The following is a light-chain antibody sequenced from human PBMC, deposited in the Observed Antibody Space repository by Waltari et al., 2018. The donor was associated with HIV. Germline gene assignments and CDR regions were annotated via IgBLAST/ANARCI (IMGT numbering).Light chain of an antibody. Sequence: QSALTQPPSVPGSPGQSVTIPCTGTNSDVGAHNFLSWYQQHPGKAPKVLIYDVSKRPSGVPDRFSGSKSGNTASLTSSGLQAEDEADYYCCSYAGSYTWVFGGGTKLTVL. CDR2: DVS. J-gene: IGLJ3*02. CDR1: NSDVGAHNF. CDR3: CSYAGSYTWV. V-gene: IGLV2-11*01.